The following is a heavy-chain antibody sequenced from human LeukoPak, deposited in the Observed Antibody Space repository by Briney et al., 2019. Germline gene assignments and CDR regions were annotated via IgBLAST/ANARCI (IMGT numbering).Heavy chain of an antibody. CDR1: GGSISSSSYY. CDR3: ARVRNWNYFGEHDY. Sequence: PSETLSLTCTVSGGSISSSSYYWGWIRQPPGKGLEWIGSIYYSGSTYYNPFLKSRVTISVDTSKNQFSLKLSSVTAADTAVYYCARVRNWNYFGEHDYWGQGTLVTVSS. D-gene: IGHD1-7*01. CDR2: IYYSGST. V-gene: IGHV4-39*07. J-gene: IGHJ4*02.